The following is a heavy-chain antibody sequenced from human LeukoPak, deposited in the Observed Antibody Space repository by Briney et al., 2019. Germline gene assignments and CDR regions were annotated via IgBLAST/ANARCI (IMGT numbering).Heavy chain of an antibody. CDR3: ARWFHDSSGYYYSTDS. J-gene: IGHJ5*01. CDR1: GYTFTGYY. Sequence: GASVKVSCKASGYTFTGYYMHWVRQAPGQGLEWMGWINPNSGGTKYAQKFQGRVNMTRDSSISTAYMELSRLRSDDAAVYYCARWFHDSSGYYYSTDSWGQGTLVTASS. CDR2: INPNSGGT. V-gene: IGHV1-2*02. D-gene: IGHD3-22*01.